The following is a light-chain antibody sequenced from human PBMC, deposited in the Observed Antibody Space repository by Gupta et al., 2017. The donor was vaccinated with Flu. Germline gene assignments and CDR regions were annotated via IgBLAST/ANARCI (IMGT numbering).Light chain of an antibody. CDR3: QQYNSSPCT. V-gene: IGKV1-5*03. J-gene: IGKJ2*02. CDR1: QTISTW. CDR2: KAS. Sequence: DIQMTQSPSTLSASVGDRVTITCRASQTISTWLTWYQQKPGKVPKLLIHKASTLQTGVPLRFSGSGSGTEFTLTISSLQPDDFATYYCQQYNSSPCTFGQGTKMEIK.